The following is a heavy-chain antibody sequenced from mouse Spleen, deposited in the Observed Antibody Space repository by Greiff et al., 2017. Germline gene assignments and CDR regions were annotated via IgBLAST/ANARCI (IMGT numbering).Heavy chain of an antibody. CDR1: GYSFTSYW. J-gene: IGHJ2*01. CDR2: IDPSDSET. Sequence: QVQLQQSGPQLVRPGASVKISCKASGYSFTSYWMHWVKQRPGQGLEWIGMIDPSDSETRLNQKFKDKATLTVDKSSSTAYMQLSSPTSEDSAVYYCARLEAYGPFDYWGQGTTLTVSS. V-gene: IGHV1S127*01. CDR3: ARLEAYGPFDY. D-gene: IGHD2-10*02.